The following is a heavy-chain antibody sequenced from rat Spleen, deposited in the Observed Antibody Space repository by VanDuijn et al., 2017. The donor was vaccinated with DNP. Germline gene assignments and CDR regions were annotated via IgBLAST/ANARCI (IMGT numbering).Heavy chain of an antibody. J-gene: IGHJ2*01. CDR2: IGSDVYAP. D-gene: IGHD4-3*01. CDR1: GFTFSDYY. V-gene: IGHV5-22*01. CDR3: IRWNSGHFDY. Sequence: EVQLVESGGDLVQSGRSLKLLCAASGFTFSDYYMAWVRQAPTKGLEWVAYIGSDVYAPYYGDSVKGRFTISRDNAKSTLYLQMNSLRSEDMATYYCIRWNSGHFDYWGQGVMVTVSS.